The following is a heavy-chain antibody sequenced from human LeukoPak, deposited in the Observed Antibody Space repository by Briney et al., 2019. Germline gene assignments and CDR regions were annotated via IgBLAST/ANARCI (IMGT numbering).Heavy chain of an antibody. V-gene: IGHV4-61*02. J-gene: IGHJ4*02. Sequence: SETLSLTCTVSGGSISSGSYYWSWIRQPAGKGLEWIGRIYTSGSTNYNPSLKSRVTISVDTSKNQFSLKLNSVTAADTAVYYCAGEGWLQYFDYWGQGTLVTFSS. D-gene: IGHD5-24*01. CDR3: AGEGWLQYFDY. CDR1: GGSISSGSYY. CDR2: IYTSGST.